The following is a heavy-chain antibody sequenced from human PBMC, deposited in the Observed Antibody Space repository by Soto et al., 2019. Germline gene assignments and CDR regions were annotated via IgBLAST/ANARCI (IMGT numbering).Heavy chain of an antibody. CDR2: ISSSSSYI. Sequence: LRLSCAASEFTFSSYSMNWVRQAPGKGLEWVSYISSSSSYIYYADSVRGRFTISRDNAKNSLYLQMNSLRVEDTAVYYCARDAEGAECFRHRGQGTLVTVSS. V-gene: IGHV3-21*01. CDR1: EFTFSSYS. J-gene: IGHJ1*01. CDR3: ARDAEGAECFRH.